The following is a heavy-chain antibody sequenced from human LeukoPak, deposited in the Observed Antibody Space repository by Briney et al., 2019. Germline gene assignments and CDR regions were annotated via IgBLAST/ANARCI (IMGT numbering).Heavy chain of an antibody. D-gene: IGHD3-3*01. Sequence: ASVKVSCKASGYNFIGHDVSWVRQAPGQGLEWMGWISANNGNTEFAQKFQGRVTMTTDTSTSTAYMELRNLRSDDTAVYYCARALYYDFSYYFDYWGQGTLVTVSS. V-gene: IGHV1-18*01. CDR3: ARALYYDFSYYFDY. CDR1: GYNFIGHD. J-gene: IGHJ4*02. CDR2: ISANNGNT.